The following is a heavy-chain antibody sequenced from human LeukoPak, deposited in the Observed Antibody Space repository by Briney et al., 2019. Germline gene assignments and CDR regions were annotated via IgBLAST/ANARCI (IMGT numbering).Heavy chain of an antibody. D-gene: IGHD2/OR15-2a*01. J-gene: IGHJ6*03. V-gene: IGHV3-7*01. CDR2: IKQDGNEK. CDR3: ARVRREMKRSLGRITEYSYYYYMDV. Sequence: GGSLRLSCAASGFTFTTYWMAWVRQAPGKGLEWVASIKQDGNEKYYVGSVKGRFTISRDNAKNSMYLQMNSLRAEDTAVYYCARVRREMKRSLGRITEYSYYYYMDVWGKGTTVTVSS. CDR1: GFTFTTYW.